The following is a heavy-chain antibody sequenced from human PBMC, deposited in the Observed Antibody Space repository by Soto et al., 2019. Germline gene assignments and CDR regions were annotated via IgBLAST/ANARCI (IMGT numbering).Heavy chain of an antibody. CDR1: GFTFSSYA. V-gene: IGHV3-30-3*01. J-gene: IGHJ4*02. CDR2: ISYDGSNK. D-gene: IGHD1-26*01. Sequence: LRLSCAASGFTFSSYAMHWVRQAPGKGLEWVAVISYDGSNKYYADSVKGRFTISRDNSKNTLYLQMNSLRAEDTAVYYCAREQELPLFDYWGQGTLVTVSS. CDR3: AREQELPLFDY.